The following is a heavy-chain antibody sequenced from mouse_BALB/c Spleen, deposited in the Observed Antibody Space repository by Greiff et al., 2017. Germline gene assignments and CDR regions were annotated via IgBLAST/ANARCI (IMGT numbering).Heavy chain of an antibody. V-gene: IGHV1S135*01. CDR1: GYSFTGYN. Sequence: VQLQQSGPELGKPGASVKISCKASGYSFTGYNMYWVKQSHRKSLEWIGYIDPYNGGTSYNQKSKGKATLTVDKSSSTAYMHLNSLTSEDSAIYYCARWGFYAMDYWGQGTSVTVSS. CDR2: IDPYNGGT. CDR3: ARWGFYAMDY. J-gene: IGHJ4*01.